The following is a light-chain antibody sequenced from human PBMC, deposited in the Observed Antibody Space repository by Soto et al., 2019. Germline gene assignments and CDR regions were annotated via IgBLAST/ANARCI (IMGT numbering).Light chain of an antibody. V-gene: IGLV2-8*01. CDR2: EVN. J-gene: IGLJ1*01. CDR3: NSYAGGTNV. CDR1: SSDVGGYDY. Sequence: QSALTQPPSASGSPGQSVTISCTGTSSDVGGYDYVSWYQQHPGKAPKLMIYEVNKRPSGVPDRFSGSKSGNTASLTVSGLQAEDEADYYCNSYAGGTNVFGSGTKVTVL.